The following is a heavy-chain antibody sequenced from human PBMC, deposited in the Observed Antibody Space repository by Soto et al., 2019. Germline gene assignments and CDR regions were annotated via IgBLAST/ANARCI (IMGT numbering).Heavy chain of an antibody. J-gene: IGHJ6*03. CDR2: ISSSGSTI. D-gene: IGHD3-3*01. V-gene: IGHV3-11*01. CDR1: GFTFSDYY. Sequence: GGSLRLSCAASGFTFSDYYMSWIRQAPGKGLEWVSYISSSGSTIYYADSVKGRFTISRDNAKNSLYLQMNSLRAEDTAVYYCARDSLVAGFWSGYSLKTYYMDVWGKGTTVTVSS. CDR3: ARDSLVAGFWSGYSLKTYYMDV.